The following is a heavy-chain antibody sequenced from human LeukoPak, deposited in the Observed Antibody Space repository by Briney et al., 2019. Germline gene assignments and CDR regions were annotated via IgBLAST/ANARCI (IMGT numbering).Heavy chain of an antibody. CDR1: GGTFSSYA. J-gene: IGHJ4*02. CDR2: IVPIFGTA. CDR3: ARDPLDCSGGSCSDY. V-gene: IGHV1-69*05. D-gene: IGHD2-15*01. Sequence: SVQVSCKASGGTFSSYAISWVRQAPGQGLEWMGRIVPIFGTANYAQKFQGRVTITTDESTRTAYMELSSLRSEDTAVYYCARDPLDCSGGSCSDYWGQGTLVTVSS.